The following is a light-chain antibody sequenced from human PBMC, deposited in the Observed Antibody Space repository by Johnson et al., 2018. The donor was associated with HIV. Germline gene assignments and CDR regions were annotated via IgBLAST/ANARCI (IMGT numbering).Light chain of an antibody. J-gene: IGLJ1*01. Sequence: QSVLTQPPSASGTPGQRVTFSCSGSSSSIGSNTVSWYRQLPGTAPKLLIFKNNKRPSGIPDRFSGSKSGTSATLGITGVQTGDEADYYCETWDSSLSRVFGTVTKVTVL. CDR1: SSSIGSNT. CDR2: KNN. V-gene: IGLV1-51*02. CDR3: ETWDSSLSRV.